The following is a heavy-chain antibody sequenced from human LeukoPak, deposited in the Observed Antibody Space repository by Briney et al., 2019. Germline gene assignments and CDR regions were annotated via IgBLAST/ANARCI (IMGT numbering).Heavy chain of an antibody. Sequence: ASVQVSCKASEYTFTNYDINWVRQATGQGLEWMGWINPNSGNTGYAQKFQGRVTMTRNTSISTAYMELSSLRSEDTAVYYCARVGDIVLYYFDYWGQGTLVTVSS. D-gene: IGHD5-12*01. J-gene: IGHJ4*02. CDR2: INPNSGNT. CDR3: ARVGDIVLYYFDY. V-gene: IGHV1-8*01. CDR1: EYTFTNYD.